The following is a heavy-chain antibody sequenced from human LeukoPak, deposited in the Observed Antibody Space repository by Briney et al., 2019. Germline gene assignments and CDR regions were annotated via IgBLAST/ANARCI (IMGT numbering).Heavy chain of an antibody. J-gene: IGHJ4*02. Sequence: GGSLRLSCAASGFTFTNAWMSWVRQAPGKGLEWVGRIKSKADGGIKDYAAPVKGRFTISRDDSNNTLYLQMNSLKTEDTAVYYCTTRDFWFGELHEFWGQGTLVTVSS. D-gene: IGHD3-10*01. V-gene: IGHV3-15*01. CDR3: TTRDFWFGELHEF. CDR1: GFTFTNAW. CDR2: IKSKADGGIK.